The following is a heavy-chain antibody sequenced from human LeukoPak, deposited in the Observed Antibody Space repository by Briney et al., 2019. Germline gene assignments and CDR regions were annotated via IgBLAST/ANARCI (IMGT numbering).Heavy chain of an antibody. Sequence: PSETLSLTCTVSGGSISSYCWSWIRQPPGKGLEWIGYIYYSGSTNYNPSLKSRVTISVDTSKNQFSLKLSSVTAADTAVYYCASNDYYGSGSWYWGQGTLVTVSS. J-gene: IGHJ4*02. D-gene: IGHD3-10*01. V-gene: IGHV4-59*01. CDR3: ASNDYYGSGSWY. CDR2: IYYSGST. CDR1: GGSISSYC.